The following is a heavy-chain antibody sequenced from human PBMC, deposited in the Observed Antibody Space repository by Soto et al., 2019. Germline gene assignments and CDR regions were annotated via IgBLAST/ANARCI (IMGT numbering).Heavy chain of an antibody. CDR2: IKNNADGGTT. CDR3: TSMNDRDAFDI. Sequence: EEQLVESGGGLVKRGGSLRLSCAASGLTFSIAWLSWVRQAPGKGLEWVGRIKNNADGGTTDNAAPVKDRFTISRDDSKNTLYLQMNSLQTEDTAMYYCTSMNDRDAFDIWGQGTMVTVSS. J-gene: IGHJ3*02. V-gene: IGHV3-15*01. CDR1: GLTFSIAW. D-gene: IGHD1-1*01.